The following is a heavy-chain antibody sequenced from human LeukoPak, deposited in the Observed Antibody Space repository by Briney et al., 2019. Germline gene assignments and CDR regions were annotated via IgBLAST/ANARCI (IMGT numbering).Heavy chain of an antibody. CDR2: ISSDGSNK. D-gene: IGHD6-6*01. V-gene: IGHV3-30-3*01. CDR3: DPHDSSSPF. Sequence: GGSLRLSCAASGFTFSSYAMSWVRQAPGKGLEWVAFISSDGSNKYYADSVKDRFTISRDNSKNTLYLQMNSLRDEDTAVYYCDPHDSSSPFWGQGTLVTVSS. J-gene: IGHJ4*02. CDR1: GFTFSSYA.